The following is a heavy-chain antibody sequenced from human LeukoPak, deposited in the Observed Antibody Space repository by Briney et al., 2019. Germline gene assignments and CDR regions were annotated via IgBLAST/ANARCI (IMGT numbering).Heavy chain of an antibody. V-gene: IGHV1-2*02. CDR3: ARDRLAAAATEYNWFDP. Sequence: ASVTVSCKASGYTFTVYYMHWVRQAPGQGLEWMGGINPNSGGTNYAQKFQGRVTMTRDTSISTAYMELSRLRSDDTAVYYCARDRLAAAATEYNWFDPWGQGTLVTVSS. D-gene: IGHD6-13*01. CDR1: GYTFTVYY. J-gene: IGHJ5*02. CDR2: INPNSGGT.